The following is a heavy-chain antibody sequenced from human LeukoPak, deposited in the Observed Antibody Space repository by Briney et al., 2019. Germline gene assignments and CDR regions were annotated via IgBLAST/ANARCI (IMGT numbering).Heavy chain of an antibody. Sequence: SETLSLTCTVSGGSINSYYWSWIRQPAGKGLEWIGRIYTSGNTNYNPSLKSRVTMSVDTSKNQFSLWLSSVTAADTAVYYCARESIQFGESPRNWFDPWGQGTLVTVSS. CDR2: IYTSGNT. V-gene: IGHV4-4*07. J-gene: IGHJ5*02. CDR3: ARESIQFGESPRNWFDP. D-gene: IGHD3-10*01. CDR1: GGSINSYY.